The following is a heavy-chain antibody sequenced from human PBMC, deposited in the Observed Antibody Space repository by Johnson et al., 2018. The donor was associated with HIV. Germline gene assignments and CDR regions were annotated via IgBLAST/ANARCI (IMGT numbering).Heavy chain of an antibody. CDR3: ARGGADHDAFDI. CDR1: GFVFSDSH. Sequence: QVQLVESGGGLVKPGGSLRLSCVISGFVFSDSHMSWIRQAPGEGLEWISYISSGGSSIYYADSVRGRFTISRDNAKKSLFLQLNRLRAGDTAVYYCARGGADHDAFDIWGQGTMVTVSS. CDR2: ISSGGSSI. D-gene: IGHD1-26*01. J-gene: IGHJ3*02. V-gene: IGHV3-11*04.